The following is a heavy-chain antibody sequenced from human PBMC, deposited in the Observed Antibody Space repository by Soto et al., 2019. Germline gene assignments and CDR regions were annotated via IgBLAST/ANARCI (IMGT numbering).Heavy chain of an antibody. Sequence: QMQLVQSGPEVKKPGTSVKVSCKASGFTFTSSAMQWVRQARGQRLEWIGWIVVGSGNTNYAQKFQERVTITRDMSTSTAYMELSSLRSEDTAVYYCAAGLGARGVTTGGYYYYGMDVWGQGTTVTVSS. CDR1: GFTFTSSA. CDR3: AAGLGARGVTTGGYYYYGMDV. V-gene: IGHV1-58*02. CDR2: IVVGSGNT. D-gene: IGHD3-10*01. J-gene: IGHJ6*02.